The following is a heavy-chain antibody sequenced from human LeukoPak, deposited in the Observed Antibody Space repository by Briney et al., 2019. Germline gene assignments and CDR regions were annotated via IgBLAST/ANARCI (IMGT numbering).Heavy chain of an antibody. CDR3: ARGGDYPVVFDY. J-gene: IGHJ4*02. V-gene: IGHV4-59*01. CDR2: IYYSGST. D-gene: IGHD4-17*01. CDR1: GGSISSYY. Sequence: PSETLSLTCTVSGGSISSYYWSWIRQPPGTGLEWIGYIYYSGSTNYNPSLKSRVTISVDTSKNQFSLKLSSVTAADTAVYYCARGGDYPVVFDYWGQGTLVTVSS.